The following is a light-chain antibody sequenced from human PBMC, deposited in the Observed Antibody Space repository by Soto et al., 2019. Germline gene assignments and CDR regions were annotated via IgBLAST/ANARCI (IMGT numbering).Light chain of an antibody. CDR2: GAS. Sequence: IVMTQSPATLSVSPGERATLSCRASQSVSSNLAWYHQKPGQAPRLLIYGASTRATGIPARFVGSGSGTEFTLTISSLQSEDFAVYYCQQYNNWPQTFGQGTKLEIK. J-gene: IGKJ2*01. CDR3: QQYNNWPQT. CDR1: QSVSSN. V-gene: IGKV3-15*01.